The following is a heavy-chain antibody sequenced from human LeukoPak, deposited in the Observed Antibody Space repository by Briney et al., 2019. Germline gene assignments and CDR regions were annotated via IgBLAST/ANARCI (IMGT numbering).Heavy chain of an antibody. J-gene: IGHJ4*02. CDR2: INHSGST. Sequence: PSETLSLTCAVYGGSLSGYYWSWISQPPGKGLEWIGEINHSGSTNYNPSLKSRVTISVDTSKNQFSLKLSSVTAADTAVYYCAGLQITRPGLPDYWGQATLVTVSS. CDR3: AGLQITRPGLPDY. D-gene: IGHD3-16*01. CDR1: GGSLSGYY. V-gene: IGHV4-34*01.